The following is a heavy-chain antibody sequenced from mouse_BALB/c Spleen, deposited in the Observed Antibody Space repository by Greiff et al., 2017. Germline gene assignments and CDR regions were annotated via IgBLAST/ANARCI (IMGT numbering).Heavy chain of an antibody. J-gene: IGHJ3*01. CDR1: GFNIKDTY. Sequence: VQLKQSGAELVKPGASVKLSCTASGFNIKDTYMHWVKQRPEQGLEWIGRIDPANGNTKYDPKFQCKATITADTSSNTAYLQLSSLTSEDTAVYYCARSDGFAYWGQGTLVTVSA. CDR2: IDPANGNT. V-gene: IGHV14-3*02. D-gene: IGHD2-3*01. CDR3: ARSDGFAY.